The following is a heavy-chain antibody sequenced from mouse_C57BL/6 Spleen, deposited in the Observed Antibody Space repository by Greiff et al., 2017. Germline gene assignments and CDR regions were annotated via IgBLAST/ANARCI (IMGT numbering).Heavy chain of an antibody. Sequence: EVQLQQSGPELVKPGASVKISCKASGYSFTGYYMNWVKQSPEKSLEWIGEINPSTGGTTYNQKFKAKATLTVDKSSSTAYMQLKSLTSEDSAVYYCARQGYYGFDYWGQGTTLTVSS. J-gene: IGHJ2*01. CDR3: ARQGYYGFDY. CDR2: INPSTGGT. D-gene: IGHD1-1*01. CDR1: GYSFTGYY. V-gene: IGHV1-42*01.